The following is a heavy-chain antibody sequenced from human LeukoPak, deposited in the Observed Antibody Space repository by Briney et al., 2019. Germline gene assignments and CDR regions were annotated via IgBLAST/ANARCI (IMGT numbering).Heavy chain of an antibody. CDR1: GFTFSSYS. J-gene: IGHJ5*02. D-gene: IGHD3-22*01. CDR2: ISSSSSYI. CDR3: ARGPRAHYYYSSGYYRNWFDP. V-gene: IGHV3-21*01. Sequence: PGGSLRLSCAASGFTFSSYSMNWVRQAPGKGLEWVSSISSSSSYIYYADSVKGRFTISRDNAKNSLYLQMNSLRAEDTAVYYCARGPRAHYYYSSGYYRNWFDPWGQGTLVSVSS.